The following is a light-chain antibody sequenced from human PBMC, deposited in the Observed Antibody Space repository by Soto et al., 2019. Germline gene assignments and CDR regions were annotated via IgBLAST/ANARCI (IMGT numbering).Light chain of an antibody. CDR3: QHYNNWPPWT. CDR2: GAS. V-gene: IGKV3-15*01. J-gene: IGKJ1*01. CDR1: QSVSSN. Sequence: IVMTQSPLSLPVTPGEPASISCRASQSVSSNLAWYQQKPGQAPRLLIYGASIRATGIPARFTGSGSGTEFTLTISSLQSEDFAVYYCQHYNNWPPWTFGQGTKVDIK.